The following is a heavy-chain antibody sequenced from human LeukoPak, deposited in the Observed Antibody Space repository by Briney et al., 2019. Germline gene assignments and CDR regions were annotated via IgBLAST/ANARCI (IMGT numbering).Heavy chain of an antibody. D-gene: IGHD2-2*01. Sequence: GGSLRLSCAASGFTFRSYGMHWVRQAPGKGLEWVAVIPYDGSNKYYADSVKGRFTISRDNSKNTLYLQMNSLRAEDTAVYYCSAVVPAAKVLPYYYYYYMDVWGKGTTVTVSS. CDR3: SAVVPAAKVLPYYYYYYMDV. J-gene: IGHJ6*03. V-gene: IGHV3-30*19. CDR2: IPYDGSNK. CDR1: GFTFRSYG.